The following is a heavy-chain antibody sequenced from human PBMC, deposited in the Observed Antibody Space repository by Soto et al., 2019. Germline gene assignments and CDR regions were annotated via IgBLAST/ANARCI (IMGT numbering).Heavy chain of an antibody. D-gene: IGHD2-2*01. CDR3: ATTQQDILFDY. CDR1: GYSFTSYW. CDR2: IYPADSAT. Sequence: EVQLGQSGAEVKKPGDSLKISCKGSGYSFTSYWIGWVRQMPGKGLVWMGIIYPADSATRYIPSFQGQVTISADRSISTAYLQWSSLNASDAAMYYCATTQQDILFDYRGQGTLVTVSS. J-gene: IGHJ4*02. V-gene: IGHV5-51*01.